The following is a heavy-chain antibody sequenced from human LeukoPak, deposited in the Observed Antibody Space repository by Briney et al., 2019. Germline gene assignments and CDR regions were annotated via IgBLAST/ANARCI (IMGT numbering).Heavy chain of an antibody. D-gene: IGHD3-3*01. V-gene: IGHV4-39*01. CDR3: ATDDFWSGYYAHY. J-gene: IGHJ4*02. CDR2: IYYSGST. Sequence: SETLSLTCTVSGGSISSSSYYWGWIRQPPGKGLEWIGSIYYSGSTNYNPSLKSRVTISVDTSKNQFSLKLSSVTAADTAVYYCATDDFWSGYYAHYWGQGTLVTVSS. CDR1: GGSISSSSYY.